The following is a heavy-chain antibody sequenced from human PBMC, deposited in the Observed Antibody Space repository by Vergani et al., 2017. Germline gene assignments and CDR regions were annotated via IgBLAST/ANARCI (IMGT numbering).Heavy chain of an antibody. CDR3: ARARPYGSGSYYNYYYYYGRDV. Sequence: QVQLVQSGAEVKKPGASVKVSCKASGYTFTGYYMHWVRQAPGQGLEWMGWINPNSGGTNYAQKFQGWVSMTRDTSISTAYMELSRLRSDDTAVYYCARARPYGSGSYYNYYYYYGRDVWGQGTTVTVSS. V-gene: IGHV1-2*04. CDR1: GYTFTGYY. CDR2: INPNSGGT. J-gene: IGHJ6*02. D-gene: IGHD3-10*01.